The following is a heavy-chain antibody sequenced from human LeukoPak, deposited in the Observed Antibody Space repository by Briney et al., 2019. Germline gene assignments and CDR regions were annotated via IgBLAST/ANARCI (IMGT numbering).Heavy chain of an antibody. J-gene: IGHJ4*02. CDR1: GYTFTGYY. Sequence: ASVKVSCKASGYTFTGYYMHWVRQAPGQGLEWMGWINPNSGGTNYAQKFQGRVTMTRDTSISTAYMELSRLRSDDTAVYYCARGTWHSGSYLGYWGQGTLVTVSS. CDR2: INPNSGGT. V-gene: IGHV1-2*02. D-gene: IGHD1-26*01. CDR3: ARGTWHSGSYLGY.